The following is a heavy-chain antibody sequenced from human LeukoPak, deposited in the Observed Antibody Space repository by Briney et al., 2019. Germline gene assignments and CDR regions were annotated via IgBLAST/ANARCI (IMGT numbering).Heavy chain of an antibody. CDR3: AKDTSIGRYCTNGVCSPFDY. V-gene: IGHV3-23*01. Sequence: GGSLRLSCAASGFTFSSYAMSWVRQAPGKGLEWVSAISDSGGSTYDADSVKGRFAISRGNSKNTLYLQMNSLRAEDTAVYYCAKDTSIGRYCTNGVCSPFDYWGQGTLVTVSS. CDR2: ISDSGGST. CDR1: GFTFSSYA. D-gene: IGHD2-8*01. J-gene: IGHJ4*02.